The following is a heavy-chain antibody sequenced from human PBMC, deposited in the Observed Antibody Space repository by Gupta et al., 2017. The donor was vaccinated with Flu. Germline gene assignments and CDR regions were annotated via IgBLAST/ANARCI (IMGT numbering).Heavy chain of an antibody. D-gene: IGHD7-27*01. CDR3: ARQGLITNFNWFDP. CDR2: INYSGIT. V-gene: IGHV4-59*08. CDR1: GGSFGYEY. Sequence: QVQLQESGPGLVKPSETLSLTCTVSGGSFGYEYWSWIRQPPGKGLEWIGYINYSGITKYNPSLKSRVTISVDTSENQFSLKLTSVTAADTAVYYCARQGLITNFNWFDPWGQGTLVTVSS. J-gene: IGHJ5*02.